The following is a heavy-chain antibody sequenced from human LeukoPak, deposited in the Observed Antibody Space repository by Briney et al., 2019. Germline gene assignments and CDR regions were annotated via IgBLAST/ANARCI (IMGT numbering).Heavy chain of an antibody. CDR2: ISGSGDNT. CDR1: GFTFSNYP. Sequence: GGSLRLSCAASGFTFSNYPMNWVRQVPGKGLAWVSTISGSGDNTYYADSVKGRFTISRDNSKNTLFLQMISLRAEDTAIYYCAKLTMIVVVSPTDYWGQGTLVTVSS. V-gene: IGHV3-23*01. CDR3: AKLTMIVVVSPTDY. J-gene: IGHJ4*02. D-gene: IGHD3-22*01.